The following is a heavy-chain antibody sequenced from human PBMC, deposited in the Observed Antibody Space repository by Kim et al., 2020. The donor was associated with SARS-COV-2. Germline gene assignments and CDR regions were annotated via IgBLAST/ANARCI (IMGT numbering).Heavy chain of an antibody. CDR2: IHTKTGIP. CDR3: ASGISMVQGGEFDY. V-gene: IGHV7-4-1*02. J-gene: IGHJ4*02. D-gene: IGHD3-10*01. CDR1: GYTFTNYA. Sequence: ASVKVSCKAAGYTFTNYAMNWVRQAPGQGLEWMGWIHTKTGIPTYAHGFTGRFVFSLDTSVSTAFLQISSLKAEDTAGYYCASGISMVQGGEFDYWGQGT.